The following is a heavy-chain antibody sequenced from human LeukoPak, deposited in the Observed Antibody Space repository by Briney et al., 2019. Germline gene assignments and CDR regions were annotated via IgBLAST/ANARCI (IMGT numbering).Heavy chain of an antibody. CDR1: GYTFTGYH. CDR3: ARDQGSLTRSWYTGY. CDR2: INPYSGDT. D-gene: IGHD6-13*01. Sequence: ASVKVSCEASGYTFTGYHIHWVRQAPGQVLEWMGRINPYSGDTNFAQKFQGRVTMTRDTSITTAYMDLSSLTPDDTAVYFCARDQGSLTRSWYTGYWGQGTQVTVSS. V-gene: IGHV1-2*06. J-gene: IGHJ4*02.